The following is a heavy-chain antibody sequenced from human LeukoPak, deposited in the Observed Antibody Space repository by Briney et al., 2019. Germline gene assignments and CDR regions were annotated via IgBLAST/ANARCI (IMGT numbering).Heavy chain of an antibody. D-gene: IGHD4-17*01. CDR3: AKGTHDSGDYGYYFDY. Sequence: GGSLRLSCAASGFTFSGYGMHWVRQAPGKGLQWGAFIRYDGSNKYYADSVKGRFTISRDNSKNTLYLQMNSLRPEDTAVYYCAKGTHDSGDYGYYFDYWGQGTLVTVSS. CDR2: IRYDGSNK. CDR1: GFTFSGYG. V-gene: IGHV3-30*02. J-gene: IGHJ4*02.